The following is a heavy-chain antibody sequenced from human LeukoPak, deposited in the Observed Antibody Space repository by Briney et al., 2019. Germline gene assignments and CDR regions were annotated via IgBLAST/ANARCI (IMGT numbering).Heavy chain of an antibody. Sequence: SQTLSLTCTVSGGSISSGGYYWSWIRQHPEKGLEWIGHIYYSGSTYYNPSLKSRVTISLDTSKNQFSLKLSSVTAADAAVYYCSRGVAYNYGTDYWGQGTLVTVSS. CDR1: GGSISSGGYY. CDR3: SRGVAYNYGTDY. V-gene: IGHV4-31*03. CDR2: IYYSGST. J-gene: IGHJ4*02. D-gene: IGHD1-1*01.